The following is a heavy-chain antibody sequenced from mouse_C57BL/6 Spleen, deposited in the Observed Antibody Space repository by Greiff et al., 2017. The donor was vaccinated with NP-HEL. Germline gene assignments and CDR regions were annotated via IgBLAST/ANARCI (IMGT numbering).Heavy chain of an antibody. CDR1: GFTFSSYG. D-gene: IGHD2-4*01. CDR2: ISSGGSYT. V-gene: IGHV5-6*02. Sequence: DVMLVESGGDLVKGGGSLKLSCAASGFTFSSYGMSWVRQTPDKRLEWVATISSGGSYTYYPDSVKGRFTISRDNAKNTLYLQMSSLKSEDTAMYYCARHIYYDYDFDYWGQGTTLTVSS. CDR3: ARHIYYDYDFDY. J-gene: IGHJ2*01.